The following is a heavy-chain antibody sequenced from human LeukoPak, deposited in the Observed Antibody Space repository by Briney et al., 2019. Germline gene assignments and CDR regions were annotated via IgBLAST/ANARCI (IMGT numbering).Heavy chain of an antibody. D-gene: IGHD6-6*01. CDR2: ISWNSGSI. Sequence: QSGGSLRLSCAASGFTFDDYAMHWARQAPGKGLEWVSGISWNSGSIGYADSVKGRFTISRDNAKNSLYLQMNSLRAEDTALYYCAKDIGIAAWAFDYWGQGTLVTVSS. V-gene: IGHV3-9*01. CDR3: AKDIGIAAWAFDY. CDR1: GFTFDDYA. J-gene: IGHJ4*02.